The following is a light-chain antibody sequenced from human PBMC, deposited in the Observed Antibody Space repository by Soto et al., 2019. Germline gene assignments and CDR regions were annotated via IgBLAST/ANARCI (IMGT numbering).Light chain of an antibody. Sequence: EIVLTQSPGTLSLSPGERATLSCRASQSFSSSSLDWYQQKPGQAPRLLIYGASSRATDIPERFSGSGSGTDFTLTISRLEPEDFAVYYCQQYDTSRETFGQGTKVEIK. CDR1: QSFSSSS. V-gene: IGKV3-20*01. J-gene: IGKJ1*01. CDR3: QQYDTSRET. CDR2: GAS.